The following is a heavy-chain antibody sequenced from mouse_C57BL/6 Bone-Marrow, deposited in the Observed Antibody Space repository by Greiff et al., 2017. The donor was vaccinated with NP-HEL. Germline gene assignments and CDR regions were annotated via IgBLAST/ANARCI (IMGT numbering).Heavy chain of an antibody. V-gene: IGHV5-2*01. Sequence: DVMLVESGGGLVQPGESLKLSCESDEYEFPSHDMSWVRKTPEKRLELVAAINSDGGSTYYPDTMERRFIISRDNTKKTLYLQMSSLRSEDTALYYCARHKDYGSSYDYAMDYWGQGTSVTVSS. D-gene: IGHD1-1*01. CDR2: INSDGGST. CDR1: EYEFPSHD. CDR3: ARHKDYGSSYDYAMDY. J-gene: IGHJ4*01.